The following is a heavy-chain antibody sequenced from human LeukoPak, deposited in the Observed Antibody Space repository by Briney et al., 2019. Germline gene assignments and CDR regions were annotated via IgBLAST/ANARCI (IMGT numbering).Heavy chain of an antibody. D-gene: IGHD3-22*01. CDR1: GFTFSSYW. CDR3: ARGPYYYDSSGYFNY. Sequence: PGGSLRLSCAASGFTFSSYWMHWVRQAPGKGLVWVSRINTDGSSTSYADSVKGRFTTSRDNAKNTLYLQMNSLRAEDTAVYYCARGPYYYDSSGYFNYWGQGTLVTVSS. CDR2: INTDGSST. J-gene: IGHJ4*02. V-gene: IGHV3-74*01.